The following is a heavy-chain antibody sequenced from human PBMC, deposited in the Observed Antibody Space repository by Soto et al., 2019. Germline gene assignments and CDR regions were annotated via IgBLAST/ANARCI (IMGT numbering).Heavy chain of an antibody. CDR1: GGTFSNYP. CDR3: ARCLYCGGGWYSEFAY. V-gene: IGHV1-69*01. Sequence: VQLVQSGAEVKKPGSSVKVSCKASGGTFSNYPFIWVRQAPGQGLDWMGGIIPIFGTTDYGQRFQGRVTMTAVASTNTASMDLGSMESDGLAVDYCARCLYCGGGWYSEFAYWGQGTLVTVSS. CDR2: IIPIFGTT. J-gene: IGHJ4*02. D-gene: IGHD2-21*02.